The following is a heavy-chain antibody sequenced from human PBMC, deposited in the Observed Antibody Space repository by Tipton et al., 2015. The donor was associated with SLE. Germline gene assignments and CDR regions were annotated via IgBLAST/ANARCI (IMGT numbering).Heavy chain of an antibody. CDR2: INYSGST. J-gene: IGHJ4*02. D-gene: IGHD6-13*01. CDR3: ARRRGSSWYEDYFDC. V-gene: IGHV4-59*11. CDR1: GGSISSHY. Sequence: TLSLTCTVSGGSISSHYWSWIRRPPGKALEWIAYINYSGSTNYNPSLKSRVTMSVDTSKNQFSLKLSSVTAADTAVYYCARRRGSSWYEDYFDCWGQGTLVTAYS.